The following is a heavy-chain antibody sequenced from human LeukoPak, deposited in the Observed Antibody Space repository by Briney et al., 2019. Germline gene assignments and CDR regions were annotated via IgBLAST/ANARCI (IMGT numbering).Heavy chain of an antibody. CDR3: ARVGGSARRWLPRRDFDY. J-gene: IGHJ4*02. CDR2: MNPNSGNT. CDR1: GYTFTSYD. Sequence: ASVKVSCKASGYTFTSYDINWVRQATGQGLEWMGWMNPNSGNTGYAQKFQGRVTITRNTSISTAYMELSSLRSEDTAVFYCARVGGSARRWLPRRDFDYWGQGTLVTVSS. D-gene: IGHD5-24*01. V-gene: IGHV1-8*03.